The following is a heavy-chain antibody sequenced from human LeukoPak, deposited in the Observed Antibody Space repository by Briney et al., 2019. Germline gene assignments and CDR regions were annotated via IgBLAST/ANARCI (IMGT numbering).Heavy chain of an antibody. Sequence: PGGSLRLSCAASGFTFDDYAMHWVRQAPGKGLEWVSGISWNSGSIGYADSVKGRFTISRDNAKNSLYLQMNSLRAEDTALYYCAKDISPLAAVAGGLDYWGQGTLVTVSS. D-gene: IGHD6-19*01. CDR1: GFTFDDYA. V-gene: IGHV3-9*01. CDR3: AKDISPLAAVAGGLDY. CDR2: ISWNSGSI. J-gene: IGHJ4*02.